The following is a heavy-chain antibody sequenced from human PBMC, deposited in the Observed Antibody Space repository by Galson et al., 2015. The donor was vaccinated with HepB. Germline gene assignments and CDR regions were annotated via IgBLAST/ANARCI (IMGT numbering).Heavy chain of an antibody. CDR3: ARNPRRAGYYNY. CDR1: GYSFTSYW. J-gene: IGHJ4*02. CDR2: IYPGDSET. V-gene: IGHV5-51*01. Sequence: QSGAEVKKPGESLKISCKGSGYSFTSYWIAWVRQMPGKGLEWVGIIYPGDSETRYSPAFQGQATISADKSISTAYLQWSSLKASDTAMYYCARNPRRAGYYNYWGQGTLVTVSS. D-gene: IGHD3-9*01.